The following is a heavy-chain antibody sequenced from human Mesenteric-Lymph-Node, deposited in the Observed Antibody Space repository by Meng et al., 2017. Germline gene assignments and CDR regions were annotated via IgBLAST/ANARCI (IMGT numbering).Heavy chain of an antibody. Sequence: GESLKISCAASGFTFSSYAMHWVRQAPGKGLEWVAVISYDGSSKYYADSVKGRFTISRDNSKNTLYLQMNSMRAEDTAVYYCARDGGSGNRDAFDIWGQGTMVTVSS. CDR3: ARDGGSGNRDAFDI. J-gene: IGHJ3*02. V-gene: IGHV3-30*04. CDR2: ISYDGSSK. D-gene: IGHD3-10*01. CDR1: GFTFSSYA.